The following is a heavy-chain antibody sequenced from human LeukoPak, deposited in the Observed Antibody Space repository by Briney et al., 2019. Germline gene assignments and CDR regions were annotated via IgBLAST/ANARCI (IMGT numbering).Heavy chain of an antibody. J-gene: IGHJ4*02. CDR1: GFTFSSYS. Sequence: GSLRLSCAASGFTFSSYSMNWVRQAPGKGLEWVSAISGSGGSTYYADSVKGRFTISRDNSKNTLYLQMNSLGAEDTAVYYCAKGNEWELPPHFDYWGQGTLVTVSS. V-gene: IGHV3-23*01. CDR3: AKGNEWELPPHFDY. D-gene: IGHD1-26*01. CDR2: ISGSGGST.